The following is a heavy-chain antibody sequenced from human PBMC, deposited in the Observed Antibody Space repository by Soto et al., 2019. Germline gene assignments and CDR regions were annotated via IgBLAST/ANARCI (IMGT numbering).Heavy chain of an antibody. J-gene: IGHJ4*02. CDR1: GFTFSSYA. Sequence: QVQLVESGGGVVQPGRSLRLSCAASGFTFSSYAMHWVRQAPGKGLEWVAVISYDGSNKYYADSVKGRFTISRDNSKNTLYLQMNSLRAEDTAVYYCARESEGYSSGWNFDYWGQGTLVTVSS. V-gene: IGHV3-30-3*01. CDR2: ISYDGSNK. CDR3: ARESEGYSSGWNFDY. D-gene: IGHD6-19*01.